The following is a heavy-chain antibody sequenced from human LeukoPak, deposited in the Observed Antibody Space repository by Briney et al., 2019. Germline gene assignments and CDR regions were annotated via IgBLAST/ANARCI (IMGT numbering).Heavy chain of an antibody. CDR2: ISAYNGNT. D-gene: IGHD3-22*01. V-gene: IGHV1-18*01. CDR1: GYTFTSYG. Sequence: ASLKVSCKASGYTFTSYGISWVRQAPGQGLEWMAWISAYNGNTKYAQKLQGRVTMTTDTSTSTAYMQLRSLRSDDTAVYYCARSAPAINSGLVDYWGQGTLVTVSS. J-gene: IGHJ4*02. CDR3: ARSAPAINSGLVDY.